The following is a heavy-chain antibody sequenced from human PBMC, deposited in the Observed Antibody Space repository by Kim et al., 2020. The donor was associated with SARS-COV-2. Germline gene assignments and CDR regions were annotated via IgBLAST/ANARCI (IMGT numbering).Heavy chain of an antibody. Sequence: GGSLRLSCAASGFTFSSYAMSWVRQAPGKGLEWVSAISGSGGSTYYADSVKGRFTISRDNSKNTLYLQMNSLRAEDTAVYYCAKDGGITMIVVVITGPPRVWGQGTTVTVSS. CDR2: ISGSGGST. V-gene: IGHV3-23*01. CDR3: AKDGGITMIVVVITGPPRV. J-gene: IGHJ6*02. D-gene: IGHD3-22*01. CDR1: GFTFSSYA.